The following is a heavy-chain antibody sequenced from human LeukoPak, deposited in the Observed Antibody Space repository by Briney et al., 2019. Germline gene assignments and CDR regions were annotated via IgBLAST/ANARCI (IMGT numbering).Heavy chain of an antibody. CDR3: ARAQYYSDSTGYYYLHY. D-gene: IGHD3-22*01. Sequence: GGSLRLSCVGSGFTFSSYHMNWVRQAPGKGLEWVSYISSSSSTIYYADSVKGRFSISRDNAKNSLYLQTNSLRAEDSAVYYCARAQYYSDSTGYYYLHYWGQGTLVTVSS. CDR1: GFTFSSYH. V-gene: IGHV3-48*01. CDR2: ISSSSSTI. J-gene: IGHJ4*02.